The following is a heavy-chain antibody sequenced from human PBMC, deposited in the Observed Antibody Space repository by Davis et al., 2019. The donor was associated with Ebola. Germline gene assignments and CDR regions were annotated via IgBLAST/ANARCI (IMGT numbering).Heavy chain of an antibody. CDR2: IIPIFGTA. CDR3: ARDGPDYYGLDV. J-gene: IGHJ6*02. CDR1: GYTFTGYY. Sequence: SVKVSCKASGYTFTGYYMHWVRQAPGQGLEWMGGIIPIFGTANYAQKFQGRVTITADESTGTAYMELSSLRSEDTAVYYCARDGPDYYGLDVWGQGTAVTVSS. V-gene: IGHV1-69*13.